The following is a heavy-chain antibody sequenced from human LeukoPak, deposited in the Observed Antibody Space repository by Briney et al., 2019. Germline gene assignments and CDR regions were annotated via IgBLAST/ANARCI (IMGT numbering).Heavy chain of an antibody. J-gene: IGHJ4*02. D-gene: IGHD6-19*01. CDR1: GYTFTSYY. CDR3: ARGSNIASYSSGWFDY. CDR2: INPSGGST. V-gene: IGHV1-46*01. Sequence: GASVKVSCKTSGYTFTSYYMHWVRQAPGQGLEWMGMINPSGGSTSYAQKFQGRVTMTRDTSTSTVYVELSSLRSEDTAVYYCARGSNIASYSSGWFDYWGQGTLVTVSS.